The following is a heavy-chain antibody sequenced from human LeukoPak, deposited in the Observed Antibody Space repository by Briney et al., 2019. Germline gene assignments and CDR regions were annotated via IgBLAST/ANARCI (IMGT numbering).Heavy chain of an antibody. J-gene: IGHJ6*03. V-gene: IGHV4-4*02. CDR1: GGSISSDNW. Sequence: SETLSLTCAVSGGSISSDNWWSWVRQPPGKGLEWIGEIYHSGSTYYNPSLKSRVTISVDTSKNQFSLKLSSVTAADTAVYYCARLAGAAAGFYYYYYYMDVWGKGTTVTVSS. D-gene: IGHD6-13*01. CDR3: ARLAGAAAGFYYYYYYMDV. CDR2: IYHSGST.